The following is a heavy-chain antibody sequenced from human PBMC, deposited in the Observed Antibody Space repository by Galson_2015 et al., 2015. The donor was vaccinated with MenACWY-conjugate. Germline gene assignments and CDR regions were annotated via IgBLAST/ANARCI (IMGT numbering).Heavy chain of an antibody. D-gene: IGHD3-22*01. CDR3: ARDGAVDTMIVVVTNSYWYFDL. V-gene: IGHV3-21*01. CDR2: ISSSSSYI. J-gene: IGHJ2*01. Sequence: SLRLSCAASGFTFSSYSMNWVRQAPGKGLEWVSSISSSSSYIYYADSVKGRFTISRDNAKNSLYLQMNSLRAEDTAVYYCARDGAVDTMIVVVTNSYWYFDLWGRGTLVTVSS. CDR1: GFTFSSYS.